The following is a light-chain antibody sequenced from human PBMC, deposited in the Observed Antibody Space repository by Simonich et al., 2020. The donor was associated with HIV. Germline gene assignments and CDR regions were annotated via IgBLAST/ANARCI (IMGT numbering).Light chain of an antibody. CDR2: GAS. V-gene: IGKV3D-15*02. Sequence: EIVMTQSPATLSVSPGESATFSCRASQSVSSNLAWYQQKPGQAPRLLIYGASTRATGIPDRFSGSGSGTDFTLTISSLEPEDFAVYYCQQYDISPSFGQGTKVEIK. J-gene: IGKJ1*01. CDR3: QQYDISPS. CDR1: QSVSSN.